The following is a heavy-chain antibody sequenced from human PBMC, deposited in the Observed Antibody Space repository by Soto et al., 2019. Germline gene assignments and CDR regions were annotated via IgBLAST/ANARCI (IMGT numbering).Heavy chain of an antibody. Sequence: GGSLRLSWAAAGFTFSSYGMHLVRQAPGKGLEWVAVISYDGSNKYYADSVKGRFTISRDNSKNTLYLQMNSLRAEDTAVYYCAKSEASYYYYGMDVWGQGTTVTVSS. V-gene: IGHV3-30*18. J-gene: IGHJ6*02. CDR1: GFTFSSYG. CDR2: ISYDGSNK. CDR3: AKSEASYYYYGMDV.